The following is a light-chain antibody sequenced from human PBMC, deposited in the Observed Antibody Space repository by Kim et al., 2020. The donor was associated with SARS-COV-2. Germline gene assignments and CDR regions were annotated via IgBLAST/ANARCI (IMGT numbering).Light chain of an antibody. Sequence: GQGVTVTYSGGRSNMGSNTVKWYHLVPGTAPKLVIYSHANRPSGVPDRFSGSKSGTSASLAISGLQSEDEADYYCAAWDDRLDGELFGGETKLTVL. CDR2: SHA. CDR1: RSNMGSNT. V-gene: IGLV1-44*01. J-gene: IGLJ2*01. CDR3: AAWDDRLDGEL.